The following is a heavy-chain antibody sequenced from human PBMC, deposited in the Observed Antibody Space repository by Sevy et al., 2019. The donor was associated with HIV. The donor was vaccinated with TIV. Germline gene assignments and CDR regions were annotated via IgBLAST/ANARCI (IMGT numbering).Heavy chain of an antibody. CDR1: GDSVSSSSAA. J-gene: IGHJ6*02. CDR3: ARGDELNSYYYGMDV. CDR2: TYYRSKWYR. D-gene: IGHD1-7*01. Sequence: QSQTISLTCAISGDSVSSSSAAWNWFRQSPSRGLEWLGRTYYRSKWYRDYEVSVKGRVTINPDTSKNQFSLHLESVTPEDTAVYFCARGDELNSYYYGMDVWGQGTTVTVSS. V-gene: IGHV6-1*01.